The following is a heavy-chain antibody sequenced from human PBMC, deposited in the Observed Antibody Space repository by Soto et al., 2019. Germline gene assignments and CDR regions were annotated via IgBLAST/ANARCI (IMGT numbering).Heavy chain of an antibody. J-gene: IGHJ6*02. CDR2: IIPIFGTA. CDR1: GGTFSSYA. V-gene: IGHV1-69*13. Sequence: SVKVSCKASGGTFSSYAISWVRQAPGQGLEWMGGIIPIFGTANYAQKFQGRVTITADESTSTAYMELSSLRSEDTAVYYCARADGATRYYYYGMDVWGQGTTVTVSS. D-gene: IGHD1-26*01. CDR3: ARADGATRYYYYGMDV.